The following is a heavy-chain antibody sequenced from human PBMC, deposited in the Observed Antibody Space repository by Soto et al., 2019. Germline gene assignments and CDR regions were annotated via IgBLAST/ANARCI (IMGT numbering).Heavy chain of an antibody. D-gene: IGHD3-3*01. V-gene: IGHV1-18*01. CDR1: GYTFTSYG. CDR3: ARDLEAPYYDFWSCLDPSAKLDY. CDR2: ISAYNGNT. Sequence: QVQLVQSGAEVKKPGASVKVSCQASGYTFTSYGISWVRQAPGQGLEWMGWISAYNGNTNYAQQLQGRVTMTTDTSTSTAYVELRSLRSDDTAVYYCARDLEAPYYDFWSCLDPSAKLDYWGQGTLVTVSS. J-gene: IGHJ4*02.